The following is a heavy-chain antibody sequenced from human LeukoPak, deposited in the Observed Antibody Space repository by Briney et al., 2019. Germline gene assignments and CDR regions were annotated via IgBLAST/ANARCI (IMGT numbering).Heavy chain of an antibody. J-gene: IGHJ4*02. CDR3: ARGSRWLQLGRYFDY. V-gene: IGHV1-46*01. CDR2: INASGGST. CDR1: GYTFTSYN. Sequence: ATLNVSCKVSGYTFTSYNMHWVRHPQGQGNEWMGIINASGGSTSYAQKFQGRVTMTRDTSTSTVYMELSSLRSEDTAVYYCARGSRWLQLGRYFDYWGQGTLVTVSS. D-gene: IGHD5-24*01.